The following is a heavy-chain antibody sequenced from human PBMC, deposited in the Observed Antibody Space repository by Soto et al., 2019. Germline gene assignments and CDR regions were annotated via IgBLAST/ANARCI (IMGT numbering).Heavy chain of an antibody. CDR1: GGTFSSYA. D-gene: IGHD1-26*01. Sequence: QVQLVQSGAEVKKPGSSVKVSCKASGGTFSSYAISWVRQAPGQGLEWMGGIIPIFGTTNYARRFQGRVTITADQSPSTAYMELRSLRSEDTAVYYGARGTRSGSYYYYGLDVWGQGTTVTVSS. V-gene: IGHV1-69*01. CDR3: ARGTRSGSYYYYGLDV. J-gene: IGHJ6*02. CDR2: IIPIFGTT.